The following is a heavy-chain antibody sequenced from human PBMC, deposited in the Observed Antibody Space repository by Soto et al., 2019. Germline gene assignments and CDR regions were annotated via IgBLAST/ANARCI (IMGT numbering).Heavy chain of an antibody. Sequence: GGSLRLSCAASGFTFSSYAMIWVRQAPGKGLEWVSAISGSGGSTYYADSVKGRFTISRDNSKNTLYLQMNSLRAEDTAVYYCAKDGAPYPSRANWFAPWXQGTLVTVSS. V-gene: IGHV3-23*01. CDR1: GFTFSSYA. J-gene: IGHJ5*02. CDR3: AKDGAPYPSRANWFAP. CDR2: ISGSGGST.